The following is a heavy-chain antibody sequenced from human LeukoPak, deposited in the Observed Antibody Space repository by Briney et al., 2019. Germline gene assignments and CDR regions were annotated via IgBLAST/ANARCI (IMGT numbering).Heavy chain of an antibody. CDR2: IYTSGST. Sequence: SETLSLTCTVSGGSISSYYWSWIRQPAGKGLEWIGRIYTSGSTNYNPSLKSRVTMSVDRSKNQFSLKLSSVTAADTAVYYCARERHSSGWYDGYYYYYYMDVWGKGTTVTVSS. CDR1: GGSISSYY. V-gene: IGHV4-4*07. CDR3: ARERHSSGWYDGYYYYYYMDV. D-gene: IGHD6-19*01. J-gene: IGHJ6*03.